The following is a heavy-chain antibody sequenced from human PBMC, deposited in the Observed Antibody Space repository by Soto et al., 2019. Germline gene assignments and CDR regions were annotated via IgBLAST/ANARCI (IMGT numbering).Heavy chain of an antibody. CDR1: GFTFSNYA. CDR2: ISYDGINQ. J-gene: IGHJ4*02. Sequence: QVQLVESGGRVVQPGMSLRLSCAVSGFTFSNYAMHWVRQAPGTGMEWVAVISYDGINQFYADSVKGRFSISRDDSRNTMYLEMNCLSTEDTAVYYCARDELESSGRNSGFDNWGQGTLVAVSS. D-gene: IGHD3-22*01. CDR3: ARDELESSGRNSGFDN. V-gene: IGHV3-30-3*01.